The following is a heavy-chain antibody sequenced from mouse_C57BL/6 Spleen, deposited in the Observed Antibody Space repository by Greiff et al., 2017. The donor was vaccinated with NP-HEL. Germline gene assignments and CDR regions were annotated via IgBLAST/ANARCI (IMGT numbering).Heavy chain of an antibody. CDR1: GYAFSSYW. D-gene: IGHD1-1*01. V-gene: IGHV1-80*01. CDR2: IYPGDGDT. J-gene: IGHJ4*01. Sequence: VQLQQSGAELVKPGASVKISCKASGYAFSSYWMNWVKQRPGKGLEWIGQIYPGDGDTNYNGKFKGKATLTADKSSSTPYMQLSSLTSEDSAVYFCARGTTVVATGAMDYWGQGTSVTVSS. CDR3: ARGTTVVATGAMDY.